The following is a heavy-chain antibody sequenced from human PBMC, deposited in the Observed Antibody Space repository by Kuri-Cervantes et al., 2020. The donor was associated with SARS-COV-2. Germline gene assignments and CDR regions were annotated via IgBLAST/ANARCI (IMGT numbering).Heavy chain of an antibody. Sequence: SVKVSCRASGGTFSSYAISWVRQAPGQGLEWMGGIIPIFGTANYAQKFQGRVTITADESTSTAYMELSSLRSEDTAVYYCARNAGDSIGNSSSGYWGQGTLVTVSS. CDR3: ARNAGDSIGNSSSGY. J-gene: IGHJ4*02. CDR2: IIPIFGTA. D-gene: IGHD6-6*01. V-gene: IGHV1-69*13. CDR1: GGTFSSYA.